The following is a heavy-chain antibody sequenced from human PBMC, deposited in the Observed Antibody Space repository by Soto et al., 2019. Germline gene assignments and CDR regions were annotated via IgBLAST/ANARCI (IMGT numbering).Heavy chain of an antibody. CDR2: IKSKTDGGTT. D-gene: IGHD5-18*01. CDR3: TTARIQLWSGRAYYGMDV. Sequence: HGGSLRLSCAASGFAFSNAWMGWVRQAPGKGLEWVGRIKSKTDGGTTDYAAPVKGRFTISRDDSKNTLYLQMNSLKTEDTAVYYCTTARIQLWSGRAYYGMDVWGQGTTVTVS. CDR1: GFAFSNAW. V-gene: IGHV3-15*01. J-gene: IGHJ6*02.